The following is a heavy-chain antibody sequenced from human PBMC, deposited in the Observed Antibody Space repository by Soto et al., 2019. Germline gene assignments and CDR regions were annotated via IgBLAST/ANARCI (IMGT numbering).Heavy chain of an antibody. J-gene: IGHJ6*02. CDR2: IYPGDSDT. D-gene: IGHD5-18*01. CDR1: GYSFTSYW. Sequence: PGESLKISCKGSGYSFTSYWIGWVRQMPGKGLEWMGIIYPGDSDTRYSPSFQGQVTISADKSISTAYLQWSSLKASDTAMYYCARHAGYSYGSRYYYGMDVWGQGTTVTVSS. CDR3: ARHAGYSYGSRYYYGMDV. V-gene: IGHV5-51*01.